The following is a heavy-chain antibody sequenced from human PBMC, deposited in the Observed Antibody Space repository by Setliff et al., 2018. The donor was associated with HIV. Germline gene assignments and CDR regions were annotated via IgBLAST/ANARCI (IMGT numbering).Heavy chain of an antibody. CDR1: GYTFTSYG. CDR2: ISAYNGNT. J-gene: IGHJ4*02. CDR3: ARGVDGNYRKFFDN. V-gene: IGHV1-18*01. D-gene: IGHD1-26*01. Sequence: ASVKVSCKASGYTFTSYGISWVRQAPGQGLEWMGWISAYNGNTNYAQKLQGRVTMTTDTSSSTAYLDLRSLRSDDTAVYYCARGVDGNYRKFFDNWGQGTLVTVSS.